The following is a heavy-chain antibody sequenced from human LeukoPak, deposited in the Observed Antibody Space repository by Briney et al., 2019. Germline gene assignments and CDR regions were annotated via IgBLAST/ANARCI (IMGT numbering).Heavy chain of an antibody. CDR1: GFTFSSHA. CDR2: ISASGGST. Sequence: GGSLRLSCAASGFTFSSHAMSWVRQVPGKGLEWVSGISASGGSTYYADSVKGRFTISRDNSKNTLYVQMNSLRDEDTAVYYVAKDLRWESPHYRDSGGQGTLVTVSS. D-gene: IGHD1-26*01. V-gene: IGHV3-23*01. J-gene: IGHJ4*02. CDR3: AKDLRWESPHYRDS.